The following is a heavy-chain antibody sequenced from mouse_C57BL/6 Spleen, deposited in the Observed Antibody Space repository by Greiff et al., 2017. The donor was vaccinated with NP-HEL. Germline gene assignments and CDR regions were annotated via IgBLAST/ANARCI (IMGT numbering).Heavy chain of an antibody. J-gene: IGHJ2*01. CDR1: GYAFTNYS. CDR2: INPGSGGT. Sequence: QVQLQQSGAELVRPGTSVKVSCKASGYAFTNYSIEWVKQRPGQGLEWIGVINPGSGGTNYNEKFKGKATLTADKSSSTAYMQLSSLTSEDSAVYFCARATYCYGSSLDDWGQGTTLTVSS. V-gene: IGHV1-54*01. D-gene: IGHD1-1*01. CDR3: ARATYCYGSSLDD.